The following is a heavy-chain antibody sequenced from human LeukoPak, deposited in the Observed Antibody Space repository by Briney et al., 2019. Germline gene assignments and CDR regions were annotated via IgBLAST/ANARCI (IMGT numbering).Heavy chain of an antibody. CDR3: AKGKGPTANWYFDV. Sequence: PSETLSLTCTVSGYSISSGYYWDWIRQPPGKGLEWIGSIYHSGSPYYNSSLKSRVTISVDTSKNQFSLKLSSVTAADTAVYYCAKGKGPTANWYFDVWGRGTLVTVSS. CDR2: IYHSGSP. CDR1: GYSISSGYY. D-gene: IGHD2-21*02. V-gene: IGHV4-38-2*02. J-gene: IGHJ2*01.